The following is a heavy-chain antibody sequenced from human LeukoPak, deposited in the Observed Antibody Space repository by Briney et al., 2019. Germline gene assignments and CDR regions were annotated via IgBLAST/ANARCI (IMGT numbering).Heavy chain of an antibody. D-gene: IGHD1-1*01. CDR1: GGSISSYY. Sequence: KASETLSLTCTVSGGSISSYYWSWIRQPPGKGLEWIGYIYYSGSTNYNPSLKSRVTISVDTSKNQFSLKLNSVTAADTAVYYCARHYGNWYYFDYWGQGTLVTVSS. J-gene: IGHJ4*02. CDR3: ARHYGNWYYFDY. V-gene: IGHV4-59*08. CDR2: IYYSGST.